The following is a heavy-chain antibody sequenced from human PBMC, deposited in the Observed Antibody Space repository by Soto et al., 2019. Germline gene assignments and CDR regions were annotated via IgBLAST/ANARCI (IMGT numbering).Heavy chain of an antibody. J-gene: IGHJ6*02. V-gene: IGHV1-18*01. D-gene: IGHD3-16*01. CDR2: INTYNGNA. CDR3: AMVDVYVTPSPQDV. CDR1: GYTFTRYG. Sequence: QVQLVQSGAEVKNPGASVKISCKASGYTFTRYGIGWARQAPGQGLEWMGWINTYNGNANYAQNVQGRVTLTTDTPTSIAYMELRSLRSNDTAIYYCAMVDVYVTPSPQDVWGQGTTVIVSS.